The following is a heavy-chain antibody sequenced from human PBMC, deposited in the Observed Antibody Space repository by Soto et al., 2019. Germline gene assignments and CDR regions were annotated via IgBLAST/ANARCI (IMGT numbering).Heavy chain of an antibody. J-gene: IGHJ4*02. CDR2: IFIDGTT. Sequence: GGSLRLSCAASGFSVRSSQMSWVRQAPGKGLEWVSVIFIDGTTHYGVSVKGRFTISRDSARNTLILQMNSLRAEDTAVYYCARAPYCYVSGSFRFDQWGQGTLVTVSS. D-gene: IGHD3-10*01. V-gene: IGHV3-53*01. CDR3: ARAPYCYVSGSFRFDQ. CDR1: GFSVRSSQ.